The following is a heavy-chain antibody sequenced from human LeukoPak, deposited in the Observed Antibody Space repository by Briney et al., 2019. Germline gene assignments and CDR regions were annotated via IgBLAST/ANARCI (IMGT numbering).Heavy chain of an antibody. V-gene: IGHV3-23*01. CDR1: GFSFANSV. Sequence: GGSLRLSCAASGFSFANSVISWIRQAPGKGPEWVSAISGSGDRTDYADSVQGRFTISRDNSKSTLCLQMNSLRAEDTAVYYCAKQLGYCSDGSCYFPYWGQGTLVTVSS. D-gene: IGHD2-15*01. J-gene: IGHJ4*02. CDR2: ISGSGDRT. CDR3: AKQLGYCSDGSCYFPY.